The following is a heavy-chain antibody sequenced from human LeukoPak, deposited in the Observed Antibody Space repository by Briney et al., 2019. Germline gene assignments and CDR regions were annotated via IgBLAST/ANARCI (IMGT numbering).Heavy chain of an antibody. Sequence: GGSLRLSCAASGFTFSSYGMSWVRQAPGKGLEWVSTIGGSGGSTYYADSVKGRFTISRDNSKNTLYLQMNSLRVEDTAVYYCAKDKVGSTFFDYWGQGTLVTVSS. V-gene: IGHV3-23*01. CDR2: IGGSGGST. D-gene: IGHD1-26*01. CDR3: AKDKVGSTFFDY. J-gene: IGHJ4*02. CDR1: GFTFSSYG.